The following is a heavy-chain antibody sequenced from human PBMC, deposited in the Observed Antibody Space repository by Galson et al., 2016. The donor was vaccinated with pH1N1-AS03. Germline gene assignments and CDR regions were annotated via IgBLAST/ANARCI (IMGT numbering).Heavy chain of an antibody. CDR2: ITWNSDSI. CDR3: TALDF. CDR1: GFTSDDYA. V-gene: IGHV3-9*02. J-gene: IGHJ4*02. Sequence: SLRLSCAASGFTSDDYAMHWVRLAPGKGLERVSGITWNSDSIGYADSVKGRFTISRDNAQNSLYLQMNSLRSEDTALYYCTALDFWGQGTLVTVAS.